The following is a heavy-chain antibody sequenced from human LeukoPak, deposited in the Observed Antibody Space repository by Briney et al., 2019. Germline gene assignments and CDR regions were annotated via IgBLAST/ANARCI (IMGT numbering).Heavy chain of an antibody. CDR2: ISSSSSYI. V-gene: IGHV3-21*04. Sequence: GGSLRLSCAASGFTFSSYSMNWVRQAPGKGLEWVSSISSSSSYIYYADSVKGRFTISRDNSKNTLYLQMNSLRAEDTAVYYCARGGGYYYDSSGYHDDAFDIWGQGTMVTVSS. CDR3: ARGGGYYYDSSGYHDDAFDI. CDR1: GFTFSSYS. J-gene: IGHJ3*02. D-gene: IGHD3-22*01.